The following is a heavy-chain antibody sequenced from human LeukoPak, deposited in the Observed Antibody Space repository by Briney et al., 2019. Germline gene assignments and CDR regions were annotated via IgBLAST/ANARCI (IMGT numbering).Heavy chain of an antibody. D-gene: IGHD6-13*01. V-gene: IGHV3-30*18. CDR2: ISYDGSNK. CDR1: GFTFSSYG. Sequence: PGGSLRLSCAASGFTFSSYGMHWVRQAPGKGLEWVAVISYDGSNKYYADSVKGRFTISRDNSKNTLYLQMNSLRAEDTAVYYCAKGYRGIAAAGTDYWGQGTLVTVSS. J-gene: IGHJ4*02. CDR3: AKGYRGIAAAGTDY.